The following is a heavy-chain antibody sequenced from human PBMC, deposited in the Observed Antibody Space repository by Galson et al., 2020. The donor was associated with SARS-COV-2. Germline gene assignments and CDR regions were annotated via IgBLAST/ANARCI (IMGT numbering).Heavy chain of an antibody. V-gene: IGHV4-31*03. CDR1: GGSISSGGYY. Sequence: SETLSLTCTVSGGSISSGGYYWSWIRQHPGKGLEWTGYIYYSGITYNNPSLKSRVTISVDTSKNQFSLKLSSVTAADTAVYYCARAFEAYGMDVWGQGTTVTVSS. J-gene: IGHJ6*02. CDR3: ARAFEAYGMDV. CDR2: IYYSGIT.